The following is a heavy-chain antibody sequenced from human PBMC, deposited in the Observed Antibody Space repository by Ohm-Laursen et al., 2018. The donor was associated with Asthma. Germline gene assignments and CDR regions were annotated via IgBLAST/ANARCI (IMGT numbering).Heavy chain of an antibody. CDR2: IYSGGST. Sequence: SLRLSCAASGFTFSSYAMSWVRQAPGKGLEWVSVIYSGGSTYYADSVKGRFTISRDNSKNTLYLQMNSLRAEDTAVYYCARDGHDYGASVGMDVWGQGTTVTVSS. V-gene: IGHV3-53*01. CDR3: ARDGHDYGASVGMDV. CDR1: GFTFSSYA. J-gene: IGHJ6*02. D-gene: IGHD4-17*01.